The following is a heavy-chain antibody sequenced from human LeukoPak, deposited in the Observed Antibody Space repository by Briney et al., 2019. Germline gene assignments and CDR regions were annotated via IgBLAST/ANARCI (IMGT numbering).Heavy chain of an antibody. CDR3: ARRDPTTVTAFDY. CDR2: VFPDDSDT. V-gene: IGHV5-51*01. CDR1: GFDFTRDW. Sequence: GESLKISCRFSGFDFTRDWIGWVRLMPGKGLEWMGIVFPDDSDTRYSPSFQGQVTLSADKSISTAYLQWSSLKASDTAIYYCARRDPTTVTAFDYWGQGTLVTVSS. D-gene: IGHD4-17*01. J-gene: IGHJ4*02.